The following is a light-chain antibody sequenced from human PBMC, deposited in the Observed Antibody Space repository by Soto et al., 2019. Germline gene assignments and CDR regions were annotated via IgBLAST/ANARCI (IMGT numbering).Light chain of an antibody. CDR2: DAS. CDR3: QQRNNWPPSIT. CDR1: QSIASH. J-gene: IGKJ5*01. V-gene: IGKV3-11*01. Sequence: EIVLTQSPVTLSLSPGERATLSCRASQSIASHLAWYQQKPGQAPRLLIHDASSRATGIPARFSGSGSGTDFTLTISSLEPVDFAVYYCQQRNNWPPSITFGPGTRLEIK.